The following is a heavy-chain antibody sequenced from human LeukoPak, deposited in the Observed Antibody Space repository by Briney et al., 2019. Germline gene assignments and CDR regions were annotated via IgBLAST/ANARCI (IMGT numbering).Heavy chain of an antibody. V-gene: IGHV3-30*18. D-gene: IGHD4-17*01. J-gene: IGHJ4*02. CDR1: GFTFSSYG. Sequence: GGSLRLSCAASGFTFSSYGMHWVRQAPGKGLEWVAVISYDGSNKYYADSVKGRFTISRDNSKSTLYLQMNSPRAEDTAVYYCAKDWHTVTSFDYWGQGTLVTVSS. CDR2: ISYDGSNK. CDR3: AKDWHTVTSFDY.